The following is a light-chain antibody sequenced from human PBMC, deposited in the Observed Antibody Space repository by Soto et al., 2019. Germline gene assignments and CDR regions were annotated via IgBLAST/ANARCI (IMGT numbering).Light chain of an antibody. J-gene: IGKJ4*01. CDR2: GAS. CDR1: QSVTSY. CDR3: QQYGSSPLT. Sequence: EIVFTQSPGTLSLSPGEKATLSCRASQSVTSYLAWYQQKPGQAPRLLIFGASGRATGIPDRFSGSGSGTDFTLTISRLEPEDFAVYYCQQYGSSPLTFGGGTKVDIK. V-gene: IGKV3-20*01.